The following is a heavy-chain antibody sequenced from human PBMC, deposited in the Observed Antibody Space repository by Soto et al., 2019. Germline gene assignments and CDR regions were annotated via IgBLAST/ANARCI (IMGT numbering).Heavy chain of an antibody. D-gene: IGHD3-22*01. CDR2: IYPADSET. V-gene: IGHV5-51*01. CDR3: ARRPWLSGYYDY. J-gene: IGHJ4*02. Sequence: XESLKISCKGSGYSFFSHWIGWVRQMPGKGLEWVGIIYPADSETRHSPSFQGQVTISVDKSINTAYLQWSSLKASDTAMYYCARRPWLSGYYDYWGQGTLVTVSS. CDR1: GYSFFSHW.